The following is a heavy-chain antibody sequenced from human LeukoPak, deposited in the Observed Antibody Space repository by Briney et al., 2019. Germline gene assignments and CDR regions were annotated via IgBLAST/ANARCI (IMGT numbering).Heavy chain of an antibody. CDR2: ISYDGSNK. CDR1: GLTFSSYA. V-gene: IGHV3-30-3*01. D-gene: IGHD3-22*01. CDR3: ARGAYYYED. J-gene: IGHJ4*02. Sequence: GGSLRLSCAASGLTFSSYAMHWVRQAPGKGLEWVAVISYDGSNKYYADSVKGRFTISRDNAKNSLYLQMNSLRAEDTAAYYCARGAYYYEDWGQGTLVTVSS.